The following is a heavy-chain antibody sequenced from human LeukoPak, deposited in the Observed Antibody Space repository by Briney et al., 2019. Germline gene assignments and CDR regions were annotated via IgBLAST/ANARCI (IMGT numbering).Heavy chain of an antibody. CDR2: IYHSGST. CDR3: ASQSYLSGYHTVDY. V-gene: IGHV4-30-2*01. J-gene: IGHJ4*02. CDR1: GGSISSGGYS. Sequence: PSQTLSLTCAVSGGSISSGGYSWSWIRQPPGTGLEWIGHIYHSGSTYYNPSLKSRVTISVDRYTNQFSLKLSSVTAADTAVYYCASQSYLSGYHTVDYWGQGTLVTVSS. D-gene: IGHD3-3*01.